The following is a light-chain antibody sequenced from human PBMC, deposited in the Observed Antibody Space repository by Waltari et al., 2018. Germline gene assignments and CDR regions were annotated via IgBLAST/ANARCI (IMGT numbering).Light chain of an antibody. CDR2: STS. Sequence: DIQMTQSPSSVSAFVGARVTITCRASQGISSWLAWYQQKPWKAPKLLIYSTSALDTGVPSRFSGSGSGTEFTLTINSLQPEDFATYYCQQCNNFPPTFGQGTKVEIK. J-gene: IGKJ1*01. CDR3: QQCNNFPPT. CDR1: QGISSW. V-gene: IGKV1-12*01.